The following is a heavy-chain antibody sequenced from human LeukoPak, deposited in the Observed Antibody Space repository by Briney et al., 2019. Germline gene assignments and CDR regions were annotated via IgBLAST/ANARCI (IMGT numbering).Heavy chain of an antibody. CDR1: GFTFSSYS. Sequence: GRSLRLSCTASGFTFSSYSMNWVRQAPGKGLEWVSRITSSSSSIYYADSVKGRFTISRDNAKNSLSLQMHSLRDEDTAVYYCARGSNRAFDYWGQGTLVTVSS. J-gene: IGHJ4*02. CDR3: ARGSNRAFDY. CDR2: ITSSSSSI. V-gene: IGHV3-48*02. D-gene: IGHD1-14*01.